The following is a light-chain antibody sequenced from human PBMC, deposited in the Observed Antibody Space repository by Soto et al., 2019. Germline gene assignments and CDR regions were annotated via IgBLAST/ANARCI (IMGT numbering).Light chain of an antibody. CDR2: EVS. Sequence: QSALTQPASVSGSPGQSITISCTGISSDVGGYSYVSWYQQHPGKAPKLMIYEVSNRPSGVSNRFSGSKSGNTASLTISGLQAEDEADYYCNSYTNSSTNWVFGGGTKLTVL. CDR3: NSYTNSSTNWV. V-gene: IGLV2-14*01. CDR1: SSDVGGYSY. J-gene: IGLJ3*02.